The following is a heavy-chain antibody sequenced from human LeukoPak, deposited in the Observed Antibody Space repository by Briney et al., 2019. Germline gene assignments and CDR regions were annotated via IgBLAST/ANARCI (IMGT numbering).Heavy chain of an antibody. CDR1: GFTFSSYW. Sequence: GSLSLSCAASGFTFSSYWMHWVRQAPGKGLVWVSRIVSDGSSATYADSVRGRFTVSRDNAKSTLFLQMNSLTPEDTAVYYCVRDIATTPVYWGQGALVTVSS. J-gene: IGHJ4*02. V-gene: IGHV3-74*01. CDR2: IVSDGSSA. D-gene: IGHD2-15*01. CDR3: VRDIATTPVY.